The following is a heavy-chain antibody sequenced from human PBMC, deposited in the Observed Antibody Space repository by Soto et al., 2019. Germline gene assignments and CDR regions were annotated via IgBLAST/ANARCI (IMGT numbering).Heavy chain of an antibody. J-gene: IGHJ5*02. D-gene: IGHD3-16*01. Sequence: QVQLVQSGPEVKKPGASVKVSCKASGYTFTNHGISWVRQAPGQGLEWIGWISAYNGDTNYIQKLQGRVTMTTDTSSSTAYMELRNLRSDDTAVYYCARDGGVNWFDPWGQGTLVTVSS. CDR3: ARDGGVNWFDP. CDR2: ISAYNGDT. V-gene: IGHV1-18*01. CDR1: GYTFTNHG.